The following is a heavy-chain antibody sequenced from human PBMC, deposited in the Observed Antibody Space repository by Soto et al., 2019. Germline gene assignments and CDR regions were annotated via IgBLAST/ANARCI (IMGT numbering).Heavy chain of an antibody. D-gene: IGHD6-19*01. CDR1: GDTYSSYE. CDR2: IVPVYGTA. V-gene: IGHV1-69*12. CDR3: AREAATHSSGWHY. Sequence: QVQLVQSGAEVKKPGSSVKVSCKASGDTYSSYEINWVRQAPGLGLEWMGGIVPVYGTANYAPKFQGRVTLIADVSTGTTYMELSSLRSGDTAVYFCAREAATHSSGWHYWGQGTLVTVSS. J-gene: IGHJ4*02.